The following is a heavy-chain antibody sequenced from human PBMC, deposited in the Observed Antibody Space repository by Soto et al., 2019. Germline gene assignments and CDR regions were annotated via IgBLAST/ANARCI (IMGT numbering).Heavy chain of an antibody. Sequence: GGLKRVWWGAAGGKCGDYGGSWVSQEKGKGLERVSLISGSRRDPYYADSVKGRFTIARDNSKNTLSLQMNSLRAEDTAVYYCAKARGTSTPAPGSYWGQGTQVSVSS. CDR1: GGKCGDYG. D-gene: IGHD3-3*02. CDR3: AKARGTSTPAPGSY. CDR2: ISGSRRDP. V-gene: IGHV3-23*01. J-gene: IGHJ1*01.